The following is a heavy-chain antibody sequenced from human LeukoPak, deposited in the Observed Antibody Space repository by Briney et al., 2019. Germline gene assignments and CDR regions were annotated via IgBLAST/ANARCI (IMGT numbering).Heavy chain of an antibody. Sequence: SETLSLTCTVSGGSISSSSHYWGWIRQPPGKGLEWIGSISFIGSTYYYPSLKSRVTISVDTPKNQFSLKLSSVTAADTAVYYCASLNAAAGSYYFDYWGRGTLVTVSS. J-gene: IGHJ4*02. D-gene: IGHD6-13*01. CDR1: GGSISSSSHY. CDR2: ISFIGST. V-gene: IGHV4-39*01. CDR3: ASLNAAAGSYYFDY.